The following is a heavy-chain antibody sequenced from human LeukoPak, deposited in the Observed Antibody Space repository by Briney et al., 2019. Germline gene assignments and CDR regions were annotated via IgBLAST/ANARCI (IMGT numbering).Heavy chain of an antibody. V-gene: IGHV3-21*01. Sequence: GGSLRLSCAASGFTFSSYSMNWVRQAPGKGLEWVSSISSSSSYIYYADSVKGRFTISRDNSRNTVYLQMNSLRVEDTAVYYCANDNEDFDYWGQGILVTVSS. CDR3: ANDNEDFDY. CDR1: GFTFSSYS. CDR2: ISSSSSYI. J-gene: IGHJ4*02. D-gene: IGHD1-1*01.